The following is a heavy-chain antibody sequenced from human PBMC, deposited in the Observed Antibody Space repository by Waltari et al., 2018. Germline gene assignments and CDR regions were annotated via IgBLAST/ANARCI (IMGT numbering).Heavy chain of an antibody. V-gene: IGHV4-39*05. CDR2: ISYIVAI. CDR3: ATYVGASVGTAAFDV. Sequence: QLHLHESGPALVKPSETPTLNSRVSGGSITSTSTSWGWIRQPPGKGLEWTGTISYIVAIYNNPSLKSRLTRSVDTSKNQFSLKLSSVTAADTALYYCATYVGASVGTAAFDVWGQGTMVTVSS. CDR1: GGSITSTSTS. J-gene: IGHJ3*01. D-gene: IGHD3-16*01.